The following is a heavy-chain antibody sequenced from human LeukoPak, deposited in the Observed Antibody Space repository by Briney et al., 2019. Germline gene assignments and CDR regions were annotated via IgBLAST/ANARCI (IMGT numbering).Heavy chain of an antibody. Sequence: GGSLRLSCAASGFTFSSYGMHWVRQAPGKGLEWVAVISYDGSNKYYADSVKGRFTISRDNSKNTLYLQMNSLRAEDTAVYYCAKTHDSSGYYPDAFDIWGQGTMVAVSS. D-gene: IGHD3-22*01. V-gene: IGHV3-30*18. CDR3: AKTHDSSGYYPDAFDI. CDR2: ISYDGSNK. CDR1: GFTFSSYG. J-gene: IGHJ3*02.